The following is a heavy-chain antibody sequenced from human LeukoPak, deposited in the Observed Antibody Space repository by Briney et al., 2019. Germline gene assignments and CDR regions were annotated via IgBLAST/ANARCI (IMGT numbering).Heavy chain of an antibody. J-gene: IGHJ4*02. CDR2: ISGSGTRT. CDR3: AKEQTSSGFFDY. D-gene: IGHD2-2*01. V-gene: IGHV3-23*01. CDR1: GFTFSSYA. Sequence: LSGGSLRLSCAASGFTFSSYAMSWVRQAPGKGLEWVSAISGSGTRTYYADSVKGRFTISRDNSKNTLYLQMNSLRAEDRAAYYCAKEQTSSGFFDYWGQGTLVTVSS.